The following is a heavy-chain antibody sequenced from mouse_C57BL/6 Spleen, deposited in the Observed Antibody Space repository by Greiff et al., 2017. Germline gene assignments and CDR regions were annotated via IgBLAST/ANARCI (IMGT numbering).Heavy chain of an antibody. D-gene: IGHD2-5*01. CDR1: GYAFSSYW. CDR3: ARKVGYSNYGHFDV. CDR2: IYPGDGDT. J-gene: IGHJ1*03. V-gene: IGHV1-80*01. Sequence: VQLQQSGAELVKPGASVKISCKASGYAFSSYWMNWVKQRPGKGLEWIGQIYPGDGDTNYNGKFKGKATLTADKSSSTAYMQLSSLTSEDSAVYFCARKVGYSNYGHFDVWGTGTTVTVSS.